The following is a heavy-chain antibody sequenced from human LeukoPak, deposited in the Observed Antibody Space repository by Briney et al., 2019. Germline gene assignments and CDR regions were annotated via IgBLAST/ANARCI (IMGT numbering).Heavy chain of an antibody. D-gene: IGHD2-15*01. J-gene: IGHJ3*02. CDR2: INPNSGGT. V-gene: IGHV1-2*02. CDR1: GYTFTGYY. CDR3: ARGLRGYCSGGSCYRGAFDI. Sequence: ASVKVSCKASGYTFTGYYMHWVRQAPGQGLEWMGWINPNSGGTNYAQKFQGRVTMTRDTSISTAYRELSRLRSDDTAVYYCARGLRGYCSGGSCYRGAFDIWGQGTMVTVSS.